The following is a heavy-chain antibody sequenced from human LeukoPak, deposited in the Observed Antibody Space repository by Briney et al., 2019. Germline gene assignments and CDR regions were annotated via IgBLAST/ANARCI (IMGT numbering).Heavy chain of an antibody. J-gene: IGHJ4*02. D-gene: IGHD2-15*01. CDR1: GGSFSGYY. CDR3: ARHGATYSYFDH. Sequence: SETLSLTCAVYGGSFSGYYWSWIRQPPGKGLEWIGEINHSGSTNYNPSLKSRVTISVDTSKNQFSLKLSSVTAADTALYYCARHGATYSYFDHWGQGTLVTVSS. CDR2: INHSGST. V-gene: IGHV4-34*01.